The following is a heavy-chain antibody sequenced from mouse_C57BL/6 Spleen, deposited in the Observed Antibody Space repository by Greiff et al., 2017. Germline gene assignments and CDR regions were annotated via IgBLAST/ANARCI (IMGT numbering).Heavy chain of an antibody. Sequence: EVQGVESGGGLVQPGGSMKLSCVASGFTFSNYWMNWVRQSPEKGLEWVAQIRLKSDNYATHYAESVKGRFTISRDDSKSSVYLQMNNLRAEDTGIYYCTVVYYGNGGFDYWGQGTTLTVSS. J-gene: IGHJ2*01. V-gene: IGHV6-3*01. CDR3: TVVYYGNGGFDY. CDR2: IRLKSDNYAT. CDR1: GFTFSNYW. D-gene: IGHD2-1*01.